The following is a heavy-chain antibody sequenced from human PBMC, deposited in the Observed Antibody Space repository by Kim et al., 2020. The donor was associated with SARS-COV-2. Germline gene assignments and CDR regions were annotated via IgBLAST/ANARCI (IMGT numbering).Heavy chain of an antibody. CDR3: AKVGERDAPAHFDY. CDR2: ISCSGSST. J-gene: IGHJ4*02. Sequence: GGSLRLSCVASGFTFSSYGMSWVRQAPGKGLEWVSYISCSGSSTYYADSVKGRFTISRDNAKNTLYLQMNSLRVEDTAIYYCAKVGERDAPAHFDYWGQGTLVTVSS. CDR1: GFTFSSYG. D-gene: IGHD6-25*01. V-gene: IGHV3-23*01.